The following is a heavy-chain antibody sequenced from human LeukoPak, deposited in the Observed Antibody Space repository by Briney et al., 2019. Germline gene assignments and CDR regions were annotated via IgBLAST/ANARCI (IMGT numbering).Heavy chain of an antibody. V-gene: IGHV4-39*07. CDR2: IYYSGST. D-gene: IGHD2-15*01. Sequence: PSETLSLTCTVSGGSISSSSYYWGWIRQPPGKGLEWIGSIYYSGSTYYNPSLRSRVTISVDTSKNQFSLKLSSVTAADTAVYYCARDSGSPHGSVAAPAGWGQGTLVTVSS. CDR1: GGSISSSSYY. CDR3: ARDSGSPHGSVAAPAG. J-gene: IGHJ4*02.